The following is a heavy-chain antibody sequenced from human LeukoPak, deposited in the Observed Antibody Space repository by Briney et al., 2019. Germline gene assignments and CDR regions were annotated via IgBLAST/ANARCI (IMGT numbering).Heavy chain of an antibody. CDR3: VSSHGDYVNF. CDR2: INHSGST. Sequence: SETLSLTCAVYGGSFSGYYWSWIRQPPGKGLEWIGEINHSGSTYYNPSLKSRVTISVDTSKNQFSLKLSSVTVADTAVYYCVSSHGDYVNFSGQGTLVTVSS. V-gene: IGHV4-34*01. CDR1: GGSFSGYY. J-gene: IGHJ4*02. D-gene: IGHD4-17*01.